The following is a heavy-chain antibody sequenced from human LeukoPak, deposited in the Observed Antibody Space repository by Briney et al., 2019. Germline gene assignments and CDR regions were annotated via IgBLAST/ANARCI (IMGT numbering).Heavy chain of an antibody. CDR1: GFTFSSYA. CDR3: PKEALSELNDYGDYGQFDY. Sequence: GGSLRLSCAASGFTFSSYAMSWVRQAPGKGLEWVSAISGSGGSTYYGDSVKGRFTISRDNSKNTRYLQMNSLRAEDTAVYYCPKEALSELNDYGDYGQFDYWGQGTLVTVSS. J-gene: IGHJ4*02. D-gene: IGHD4-17*01. CDR2: ISGSGGST. V-gene: IGHV3-23*01.